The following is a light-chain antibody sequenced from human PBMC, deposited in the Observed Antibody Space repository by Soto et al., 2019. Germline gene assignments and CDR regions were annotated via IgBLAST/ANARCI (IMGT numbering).Light chain of an antibody. CDR3: SSYTGSSTLYV. CDR2: EVS. V-gene: IGLV2-14*01. CDR1: SSDVGYYNY. J-gene: IGLJ1*01. Sequence: QSALTQPASVSGSPGQSITISCTGTSSDVGYYNYVSWYQQHPGKAPKLMIYEVSKRPSGVSNRFSGSKSGNTASLTISGLQAEDKADYYCSSYTGSSTLYVFGTGTKVTVL.